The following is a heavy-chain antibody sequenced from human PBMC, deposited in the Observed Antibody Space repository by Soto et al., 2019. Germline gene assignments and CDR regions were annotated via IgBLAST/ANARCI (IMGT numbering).Heavy chain of an antibody. CDR1: GGTVSSHA. Sequence: QVQLVQSGPEVRKSGSSVRVSCKATGGTVSSHAVSWVRLAPGQGLEWIGGIIPMFGTPTYAQKFQGGVTMSADKPTSTVFLDLSSLRFEDTAVNSGAKFRIMAE. CDR2: IIPMFGTP. V-gene: IGHV1-69*06. J-gene: IGHJ1*01. CDR3: AKFRIMAE.